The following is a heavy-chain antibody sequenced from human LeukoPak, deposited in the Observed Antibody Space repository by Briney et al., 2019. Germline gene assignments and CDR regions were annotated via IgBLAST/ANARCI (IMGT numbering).Heavy chain of an antibody. CDR1: GFTFSSYV. Sequence: PGGSLRLSYAASGFTFSSYVMSWVRQAPGKGLEWVSAISGSGSATSYADSVKGRFTISRDNSKNTLYLQMNNLRDEDTAVYYCAKAWCTNCYFFDYWGQGTLVTVSS. J-gene: IGHJ4*02. CDR2: ISGSGSAT. D-gene: IGHD2-2*01. V-gene: IGHV3-23*01. CDR3: AKAWCTNCYFFDY.